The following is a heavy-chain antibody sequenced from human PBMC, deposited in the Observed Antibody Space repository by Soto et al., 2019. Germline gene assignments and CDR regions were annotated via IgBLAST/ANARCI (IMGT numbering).Heavy chain of an antibody. J-gene: IGHJ2*01. V-gene: IGHV4-59*11. CDR1: GDAITRHY. CDR2: FFHTGTA. Sequence: QVQLQESGPGLVKPSETLSLNCSVSGDAITRHYWSWIRQSPGKGLEWLGYFFHTGTALYNPSLRSRVYMSVDTSKNQFSLKLTSVIPADTAVYFCARNYGGNSQFFDLWGRGTLVTVSS. D-gene: IGHD4-17*01. CDR3: ARNYGGNSQFFDL.